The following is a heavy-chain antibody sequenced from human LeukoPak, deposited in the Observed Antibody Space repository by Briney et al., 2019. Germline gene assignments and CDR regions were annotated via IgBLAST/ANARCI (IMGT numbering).Heavy chain of an antibody. CDR3: ARELGIVVVPAARLGYYFDY. CDR1: GGTFSSYT. V-gene: IGHV1-69*04. CDR2: IIPILGIA. J-gene: IGHJ4*02. D-gene: IGHD2-2*01. Sequence: SVKVSCKASGGTFSSYTISWVRQAPGQGLEWMGRIIPILGIANYAQKFQGRVTITADKSTSTAYMEQSSLRSEDTAVYYCARELGIVVVPAARLGYYFDYWGQGTLVTVSS.